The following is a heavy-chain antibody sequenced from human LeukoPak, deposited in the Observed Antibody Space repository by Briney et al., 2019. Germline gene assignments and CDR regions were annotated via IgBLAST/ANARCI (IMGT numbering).Heavy chain of an antibody. Sequence: SETLSLTCTVSGVSISSYYWSWIRQPPGKGLEWIGYVYYSGSTNYNPSLKSRVTISVDTSKNQFSLKLSSVTAADTAVYYCARDYYDSSGYWNSYYFDYWGQGTLVTVSS. D-gene: IGHD3-22*01. CDR1: GVSISSYY. CDR2: VYYSGST. J-gene: IGHJ4*02. CDR3: ARDYYDSSGYWNSYYFDY. V-gene: IGHV4-59*12.